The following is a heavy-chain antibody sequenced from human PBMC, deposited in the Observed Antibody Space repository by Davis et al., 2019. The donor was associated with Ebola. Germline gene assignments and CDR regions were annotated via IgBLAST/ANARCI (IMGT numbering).Heavy chain of an antibody. V-gene: IGHV5-10-1*01. CDR2: IDPSDSYT. D-gene: IGHD5-12*01. CDR3: ARGTDSGYDVVY. Sequence: GESLKISCKGSGYSFTSYWISWVRQMPGKVLEWMGRIDPSDSYTNYSPSFQGHVTISADKSISTAYLQWSSLKASDTAMYYCARGTDSGYDVVYWGQGTLVTVSS. J-gene: IGHJ4*02. CDR1: GYSFTSYW.